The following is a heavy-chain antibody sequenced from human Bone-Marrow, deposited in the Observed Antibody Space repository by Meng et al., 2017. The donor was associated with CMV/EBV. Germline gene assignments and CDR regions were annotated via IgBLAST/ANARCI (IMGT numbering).Heavy chain of an antibody. D-gene: IGHD6-19*01. J-gene: IGHJ4*02. Sequence: ASVKVSCKASGYTFTDYYMHWVRQAPGQGLEWMGWINPNSGGTNYAQKFQGRVTMTRDTSISTAYMELSSLRSDDTAMYFCARDLRVAGYFDYWGQGTLVTVSS. V-gene: IGHV1-2*02. CDR1: GYTFTDYY. CDR2: INPNSGGT. CDR3: ARDLRVAGYFDY.